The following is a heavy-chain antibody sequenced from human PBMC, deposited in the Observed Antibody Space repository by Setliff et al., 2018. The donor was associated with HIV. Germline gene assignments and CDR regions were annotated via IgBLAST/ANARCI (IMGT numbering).Heavy chain of an antibody. CDR3: ARDRYSGSSTDY. J-gene: IGHJ4*02. CDR1: GFTFGSYA. CDR2: ISGSGDST. D-gene: IGHD1-26*01. V-gene: IGHV3-23*01. Sequence: PGGSLRLSCAASGFTFGSYAMSWVRQAPGKGLEWVSVISGSGDSTFYADSLKGRFTISRDNVKNSLYLQMNSLRAEDTAVYYCARDRYSGSSTDYWGQGTLVTVSS.